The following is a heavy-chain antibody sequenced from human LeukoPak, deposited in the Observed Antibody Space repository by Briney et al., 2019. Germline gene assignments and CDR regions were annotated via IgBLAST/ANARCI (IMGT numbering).Heavy chain of an antibody. CDR3: ARYYYDSSGYPYYLDY. CDR1: GFTFSSYW. Sequence: PGGSLRLSCAASGFTFSSYWMIWVRQAPAKGLEWVANINQDGSEKYYVDSVKGRFTISRDNSKNTVYLQMNSLRAEDTAVYYCARYYYDSSGYPYYLDYWGQGTLVTVSS. D-gene: IGHD3-22*01. J-gene: IGHJ4*02. CDR2: INQDGSEK. V-gene: IGHV3-7*05.